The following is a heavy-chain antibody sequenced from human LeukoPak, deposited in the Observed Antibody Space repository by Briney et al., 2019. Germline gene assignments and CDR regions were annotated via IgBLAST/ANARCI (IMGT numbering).Heavy chain of an antibody. CDR2: VYHSGST. CDR1: GGSISSNSYY. J-gene: IGHJ4*02. V-gene: IGHV4-39*07. Sequence: SETLSLTCTVSGGSISSNSYYWGWIRQPPGKGLEWIGSVYHSGSTYYNPSLKSRVTISVDTSKNQFSLKLSSVTAADTAVYYCARGSVVRGAYFDYWGQGTLVTVSS. D-gene: IGHD3-10*01. CDR3: ARGSVVRGAYFDY.